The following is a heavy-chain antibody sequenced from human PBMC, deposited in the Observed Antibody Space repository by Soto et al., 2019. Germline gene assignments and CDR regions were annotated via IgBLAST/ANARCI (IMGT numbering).Heavy chain of an antibody. CDR1: GFTFSSYS. D-gene: IGHD3-3*01. Sequence: EVQLVESGGGLVQPGGSLRLSCAASGFTFSSYSMNWVRQAPGKGLEWVSYISSSSSTIYYVDSVKGRFTISRDNAKNSLYLQMNSLRDEDTAVYYCARDTQDDFWSGYYRDYWGQGTLVTVSS. V-gene: IGHV3-48*02. J-gene: IGHJ4*02. CDR2: ISSSSSTI. CDR3: ARDTQDDFWSGYYRDY.